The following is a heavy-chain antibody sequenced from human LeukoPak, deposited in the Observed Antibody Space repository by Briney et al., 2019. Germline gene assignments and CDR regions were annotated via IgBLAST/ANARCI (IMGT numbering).Heavy chain of an antibody. D-gene: IGHD3-22*01. CDR1: GYTFSDYS. J-gene: IGHJ4*02. V-gene: IGHV1-46*01. CDR3: ARDLRSYYYDSSGYSEFDY. Sequence: ASVKVSCKTSGYTFSDYSIHWVRQAPGQGLEWMGIINPSGGSTSYAQKFQGRVTMTRDMSTSTVYMELSSLRSEDTAVYYCARDLRSYYYDSSGYSEFDYWGQGTLVTVSS. CDR2: INPSGGST.